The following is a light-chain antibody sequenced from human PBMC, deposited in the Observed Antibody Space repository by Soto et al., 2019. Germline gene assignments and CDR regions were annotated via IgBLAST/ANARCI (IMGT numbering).Light chain of an antibody. Sequence: QSVLTQPPSVSGAPGQRVTISCTGSNSNIGAGYGVHWYQQLPGTAPKLLIYDNDNRPSGVPDRFSGSKSGTSASLAITGLQAEDEADYYCQSYDSSLSGWVFGTGTKVTVL. CDR3: QSYDSSLSGWV. CDR1: NSNIGAGYG. CDR2: DND. V-gene: IGLV1-40*01. J-gene: IGLJ1*01.